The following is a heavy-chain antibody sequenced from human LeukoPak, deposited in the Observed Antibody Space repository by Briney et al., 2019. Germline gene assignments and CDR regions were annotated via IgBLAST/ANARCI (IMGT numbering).Heavy chain of an antibody. D-gene: IGHD5-18*01. CDR3: AKDVDTAMVNPTFDY. CDR1: GFTFSSYA. Sequence: GGSLRLSCAASGFTFSSYAMSWVRQAPGKGLEWVSAISGSGGSTYYAHSVKGRFTISRDSSKNTLYLQMNSLRAEDTAVYYCAKDVDTAMVNPTFDYWGQGTLVTVSS. J-gene: IGHJ4*02. CDR2: ISGSGGST. V-gene: IGHV3-23*01.